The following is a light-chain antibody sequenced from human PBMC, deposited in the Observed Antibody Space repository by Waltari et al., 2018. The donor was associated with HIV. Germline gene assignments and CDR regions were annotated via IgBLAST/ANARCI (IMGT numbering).Light chain of an antibody. V-gene: IGLV8-61*01. CDR2: STN. Sequence: QTVVTQEPSFSVSPGGTVTLTCCLSSGSVSPSYYPRWYQQTPGQAPRTLIYSTNTRSSGVPDRFSGSILGNKAALTITGAQADDESDYYCVLYMGSGIGVFGGGTKLTVL. CDR3: VLYMGSGIGV. J-gene: IGLJ3*02. CDR1: SGSVSPSYY.